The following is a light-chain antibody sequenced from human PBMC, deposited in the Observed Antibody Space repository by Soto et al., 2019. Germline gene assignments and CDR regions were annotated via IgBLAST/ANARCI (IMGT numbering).Light chain of an antibody. CDR3: QQYNSYWT. V-gene: IGKV1-5*01. CDR2: DAS. CDR1: QSISSW. J-gene: IGKJ1*01. Sequence: DIRMTQSPSTLSASVGYRVTITCRASQSISSWLAWYQQKPGKAPKLLIYDASSLESGVPSRFSGSGYGTEFTLTISSLQPDDFATYYCQQYNSYWTFGQGTKVDIK.